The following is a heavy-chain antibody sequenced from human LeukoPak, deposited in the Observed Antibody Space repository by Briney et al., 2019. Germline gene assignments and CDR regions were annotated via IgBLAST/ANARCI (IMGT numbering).Heavy chain of an antibody. CDR3: ARAPVRSWLYYYYYYMDV. V-gene: IGHV1-69*05. J-gene: IGHJ6*03. CDR1: GGTFSSYA. D-gene: IGHD5-24*01. Sequence: ASVKVSCKASGGTFSSYAISWVRQAPGQGLEWMGGIIPIFGTANYAQKFQGRVTITTDESTSTAYTELSSLRSEDTAVYYCARAPVRSWLYYYYYYMDVWGKGTTVTVSS. CDR2: IIPIFGTA.